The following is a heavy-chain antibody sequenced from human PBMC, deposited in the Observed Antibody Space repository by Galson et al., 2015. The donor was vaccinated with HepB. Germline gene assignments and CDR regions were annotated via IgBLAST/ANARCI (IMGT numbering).Heavy chain of an antibody. V-gene: IGHV5-10-1*01. CDR3: AILSRFSSTWQFPPT. J-gene: IGHJ5*02. CDR1: GYSFTNYW. CDR2: IDPGDSYT. Sequence: QSGAEVKKPGESLRISCKGSGYSFTNYWISWVRQMPGKGLEWMGRIDPGDSYTNYSPSFQGHVTISADKSISTAYLHWSGLKASDTAMYYCAILSRFSSTWQFPPTWGQGTLVTVSS. D-gene: IGHD6-13*01.